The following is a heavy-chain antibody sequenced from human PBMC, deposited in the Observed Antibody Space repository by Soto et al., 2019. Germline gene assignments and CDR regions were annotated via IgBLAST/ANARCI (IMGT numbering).Heavy chain of an antibody. J-gene: IGHJ6*02. D-gene: IGHD2-2*01. CDR2: IYTSGST. CDR1: GDSITSSSFC. Sequence: PSETLSLTCTVSGDSITSSSFCWVWIRQPPGKGLEWIGRIYTSGSTNYNPSLKSRVTMSVDTSKSQFSLKLSSVTAADTAVYYCARGFGGYCSSTSCYRGYGMDVWGQGTTVTVSS. V-gene: IGHV4-39*07. CDR3: ARGFGGYCSSTSCYRGYGMDV.